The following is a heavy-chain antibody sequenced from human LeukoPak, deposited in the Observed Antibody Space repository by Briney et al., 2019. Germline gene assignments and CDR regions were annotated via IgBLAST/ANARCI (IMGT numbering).Heavy chain of an antibody. CDR1: GFTFSNAW. J-gene: IGHJ6*02. CDR3: TTPKSQQQLDPYYYYYGMDV. D-gene: IGHD6-13*01. CDR2: IKSKTDGGTT. Sequence: PGGSLRLSCAASGFTFSNAWMSWVRQAPGKGLEWVGRIKSKTDGGTTDYAAPVKGRFTISRDDSKNTLYLQMNSLKTEDTAVYYCTTPKSQQQLDPYYYYYGMDVWGQGTTVTVSS. V-gene: IGHV3-15*01.